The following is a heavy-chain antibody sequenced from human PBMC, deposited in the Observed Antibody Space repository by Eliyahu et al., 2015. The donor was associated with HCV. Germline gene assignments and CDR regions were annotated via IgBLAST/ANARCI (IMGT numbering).Heavy chain of an antibody. V-gene: IGHV1-46*01. CDR3: ARDEGITASYRWGDYFDQ. CDR1: GYALTNHY. J-gene: IGHJ4*02. Sequence: QVQLVQSGAEVKEPGASVRLSCKASGYALTNHYMHWVRQAPGQGLEWMGIMNCNTGGTVYAQKFQGRLIMTRDTSTSTVHMELSSLRSEDTGVYYCARDEGITASYRWGDYFDQWGQGALVTVSS. CDR2: MNCNTGGT. D-gene: IGHD6-13*01.